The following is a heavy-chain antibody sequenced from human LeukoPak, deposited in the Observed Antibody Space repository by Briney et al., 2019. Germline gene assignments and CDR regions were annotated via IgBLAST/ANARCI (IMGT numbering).Heavy chain of an antibody. Sequence: SETLSLTCAVYGGPFSGYYWSWIRQPPGKGLEWIGEINHSGSTNYNPSLKSRVTISVDTSKNQFSLKLSSVTAADTAVYYCARGPRDYVWGSYRYVHGSEYFQHWGQGTLVTVSS. V-gene: IGHV4-34*01. CDR2: INHSGST. D-gene: IGHD3-16*02. CDR3: ARGPRDYVWGSYRYVHGSEYFQH. J-gene: IGHJ1*01. CDR1: GGPFSGYY.